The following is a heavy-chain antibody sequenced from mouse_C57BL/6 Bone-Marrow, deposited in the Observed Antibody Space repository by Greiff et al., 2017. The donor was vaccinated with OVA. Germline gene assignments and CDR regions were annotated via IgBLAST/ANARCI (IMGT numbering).Heavy chain of an antibody. J-gene: IGHJ2*01. CDR2: ISNGGGST. CDR1: GFTFSDYY. Sequence: EVQLVESGGGLVQPGGSLKLSCAASGFTFSDYYMYWVRQTPEKRLEWVAYISNGGGSTYYPDTVKGRFTISRDNAKNTLYLQMSRLKSEDTAKYYCARRGVTTGYFDDWGQGTTLTVSS. CDR3: ARRGVTTGYFDD. D-gene: IGHD2-2*01. V-gene: IGHV5-12*01.